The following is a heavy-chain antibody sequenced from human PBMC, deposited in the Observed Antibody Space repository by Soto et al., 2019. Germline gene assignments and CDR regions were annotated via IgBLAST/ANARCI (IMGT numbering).Heavy chain of an antibody. V-gene: IGHV4-59*01. CDR3: ARADPDASVGC. D-gene: IGHD2-15*01. CDR2: ISYSGST. Sequence: SETLSLTCTVSGGSMSSYYWTWLRQSPGRGLEWIGYISYSGSTYYNPSLKSRVTISADTSKNQFSLRMNSMIAADTAVYYCARADPDASVGCWGQGTLVT. CDR1: GGSMSSYY. J-gene: IGHJ4*02.